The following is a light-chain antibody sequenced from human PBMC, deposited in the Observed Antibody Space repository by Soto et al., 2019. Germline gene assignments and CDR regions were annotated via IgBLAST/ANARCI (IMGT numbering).Light chain of an antibody. CDR1: QSVSSN. CDR2: DAS. Sequence: EIVLTQSPATLSVSPGESATLSCRSSQSVSSNLAWYQQKPGQAPRLLIYDASNRATGIPARFSGSGSGTDFTLTISSLEPEDFAVYYCQQRSNWPPSITFGQGTRLEIK. V-gene: IGKV3-11*01. CDR3: QQRSNWPPSIT. J-gene: IGKJ5*01.